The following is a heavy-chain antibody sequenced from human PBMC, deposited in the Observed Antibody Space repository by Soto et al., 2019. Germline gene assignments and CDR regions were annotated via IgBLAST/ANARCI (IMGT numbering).Heavy chain of an antibody. Sequence: GSLRLSCAASGFTFSDYYMSWIRQAPGKGLEWVSYISSSSSYTNYADSVKGRFTISRDNAKNSLYLQMNSLRAEDTAVYYCARDSRPGGNLFDYWGQGTQVTVSS. CDR2: ISSSSSYT. D-gene: IGHD2-15*01. J-gene: IGHJ4*02. V-gene: IGHV3-11*06. CDR1: GFTFSDYY. CDR3: ARDSRPGGNLFDY.